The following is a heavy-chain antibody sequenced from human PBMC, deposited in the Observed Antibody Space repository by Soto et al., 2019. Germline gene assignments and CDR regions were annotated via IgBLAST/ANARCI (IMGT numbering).Heavy chain of an antibody. J-gene: IGHJ4*02. CDR3: ARDRDYSFWSGNYDS. Sequence: ESGGDLVQPGRSLRLSCAASGFTFDDYAMHWVRQAPGEGLEWVSGISWNSGSIGYADSVKGRFTISRDNAKNSLYLQMNSLRPEDTGLYYCARDRDYSFWSGNYDSGGQGTLVTVAS. CDR1: GFTFDDYA. D-gene: IGHD3-3*01. CDR2: ISWNSGSI. V-gene: IGHV3-9*01.